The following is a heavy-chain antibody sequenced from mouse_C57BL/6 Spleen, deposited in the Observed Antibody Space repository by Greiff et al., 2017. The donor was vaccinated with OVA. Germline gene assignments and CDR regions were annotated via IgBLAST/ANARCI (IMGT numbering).Heavy chain of an antibody. CDR3: ARNRDYGSSYGYFDV. Sequence: LQESGPGLVQPSQSLSITCTVSGFSLTSYGVHWVRQSPGKGLEWLGVIWSGGSTDYNAAFISRLSISKDNSKSQVFFKMNSLQADDTAIYYCARNRDYGSSYGYFDVWGTGTTVTVSS. D-gene: IGHD1-1*01. J-gene: IGHJ1*03. CDR2: IWSGGST. CDR1: GFSLTSYG. V-gene: IGHV2-2*01.